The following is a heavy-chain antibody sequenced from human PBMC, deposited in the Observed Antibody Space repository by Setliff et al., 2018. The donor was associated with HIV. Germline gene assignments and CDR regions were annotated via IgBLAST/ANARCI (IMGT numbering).Heavy chain of an antibody. D-gene: IGHD1-1*01. Sequence: ASVKVSCKASGYTFRRFGITWVRQAPGQGLEWMGWISASNGDTNYAQKFQGRVTMTTDTSTSTAYMDLSRLRSEDTAVYYCAREFPGGTKGFDYWGQGTLVTVSS. V-gene: IGHV1-18*04. CDR2: ISASNGDT. J-gene: IGHJ4*02. CDR1: GYTFRRFG. CDR3: AREFPGGTKGFDY.